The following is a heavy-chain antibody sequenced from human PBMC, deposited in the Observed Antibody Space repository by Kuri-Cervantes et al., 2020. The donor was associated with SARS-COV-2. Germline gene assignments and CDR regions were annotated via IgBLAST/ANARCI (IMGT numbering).Heavy chain of an antibody. CDR3: ARDPSTIFGVVIIPVDGGFDY. J-gene: IGHJ4*02. Sequence: GGSLRLSCAASGFTFSDYYMSWIRQAPGKGLEWVSYISSSGSTIYYADSVKGRFTISRDNAKNSLYLQMNSLRAEDTAVYYCARDPSTIFGVVIIPVDGGFDYWGQGTLVTVSS. V-gene: IGHV3-11*04. D-gene: IGHD3-3*01. CDR1: GFTFSDYY. CDR2: ISSSGSTI.